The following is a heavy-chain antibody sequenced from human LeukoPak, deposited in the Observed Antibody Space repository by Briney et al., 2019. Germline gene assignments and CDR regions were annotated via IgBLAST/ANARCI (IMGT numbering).Heavy chain of an antibody. V-gene: IGHV1-69*13. Sequence: SVKVSCKASGYTFTSYAISWVRQAPGQGLEWMGGIIPIFGTANYAQKFQGRVTITADESTSTAYMELSSLRSEDTAVYYCASSLDSSGWFAPYYYYYGMDVWGKGTTVTVSS. CDR2: IIPIFGTA. CDR1: GYTFTSYA. D-gene: IGHD6-19*01. CDR3: ASSLDSSGWFAPYYYYYGMDV. J-gene: IGHJ6*04.